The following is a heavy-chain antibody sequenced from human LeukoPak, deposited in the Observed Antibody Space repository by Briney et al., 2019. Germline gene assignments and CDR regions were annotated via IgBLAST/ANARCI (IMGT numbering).Heavy chain of an antibody. CDR1: GFTFDDYA. J-gene: IGHJ4*02. CDR2: ISWNSGSI. CDR3: ATMLYSSSWYDY. Sequence: GGSLRLSCAASGFTFDDYAMHWVRQAPGKGLEWVSGISWNSGSIGYADSVKGRFTISRDDAKNPLYLQMNSLRAEDTALYYCATMLYSSSWYDYWGQGTLVTVSS. D-gene: IGHD6-13*01. V-gene: IGHV3-9*01.